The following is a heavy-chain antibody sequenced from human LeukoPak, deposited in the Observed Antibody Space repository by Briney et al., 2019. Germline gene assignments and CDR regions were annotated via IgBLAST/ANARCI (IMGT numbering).Heavy chain of an antibody. Sequence: ASVKVSCKASGYTFTAYYIHWVRQAPGQGLEWMGRINPNSGGTNYAQKFQGRVTMTRDTSFSTAYMELSRLRSDDTAVYYCARPWEITMSERSYNWFDSWGQGTLVTVSS. D-gene: IGHD1-26*01. CDR3: ARPWEITMSERSYNWFDS. J-gene: IGHJ5*01. CDR1: GYTFTAYY. V-gene: IGHV1-2*02. CDR2: INPNSGGT.